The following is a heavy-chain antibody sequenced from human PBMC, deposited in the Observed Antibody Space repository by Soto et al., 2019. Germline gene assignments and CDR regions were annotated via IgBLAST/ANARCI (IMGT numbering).Heavy chain of an antibody. CDR1: GFTFSSYG. D-gene: IGHD6-13*01. CDR2: ISYDGSNK. J-gene: IGHJ4*02. CDR3: ARTSSSWIIDY. Sequence: QVQLVESGGGVVQPGRSLRLSCAASGFTFSSYGMHWVRQAPGKGLEWVAVISYDGSNKYYADSVKGRFTISRDNSKNTLYLKMNSLRAEDTAVYYCARTSSSWIIDYWGQGTLVTVSS. V-gene: IGHV3-30*03.